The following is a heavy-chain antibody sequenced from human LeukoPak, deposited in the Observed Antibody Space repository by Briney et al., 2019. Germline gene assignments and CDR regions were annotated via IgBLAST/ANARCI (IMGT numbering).Heavy chain of an antibody. Sequence: IFGTANYAQKFQGRVTITADESTSTAYMELSSLRSEDTAVYYCARGRGIVLIRGDWFDPWGQGTLVTVSS. CDR2: IFGTA. D-gene: IGHD2-8*01. CDR3: ARGRGIVLIRGDWFDP. J-gene: IGHJ5*02. V-gene: IGHV1-69*01.